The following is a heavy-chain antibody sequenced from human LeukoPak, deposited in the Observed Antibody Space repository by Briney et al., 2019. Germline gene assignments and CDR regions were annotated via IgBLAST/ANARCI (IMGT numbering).Heavy chain of an antibody. V-gene: IGHV1-2*02. CDR3: AREVTYYYDSSGYHYDAFDI. J-gene: IGHJ3*02. CDR2: TNPNSGGT. Sequence: ASVKVSCKASGYTFTGYYMHWVRQAPGQGLEWMGWTNPNSGGTNYAQKFQGRVTMTRDTSISTAYMELSRLRSDDTAVYYCAREVTYYYDSSGYHYDAFDIWSQGTMVTVSS. CDR1: GYTFTGYY. D-gene: IGHD3-22*01.